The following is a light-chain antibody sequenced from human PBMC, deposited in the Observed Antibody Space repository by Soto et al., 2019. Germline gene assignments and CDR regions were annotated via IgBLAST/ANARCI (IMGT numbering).Light chain of an antibody. J-gene: IGLJ3*02. V-gene: IGLV2-23*01. CDR3: CSYAGSSTSWV. CDR2: EDS. CDR1: SSDAGNYNF. Sequence: QSVLTQPAYVSGSPGQSITISCTGTSSDAGNYNFFSWYQQHPGKAPKVIIYEDSTRPSGVSNRISGSKSGNPASLTISGLQAEDEADYYCCSYAGSSTSWVFGGGTKLTVL.